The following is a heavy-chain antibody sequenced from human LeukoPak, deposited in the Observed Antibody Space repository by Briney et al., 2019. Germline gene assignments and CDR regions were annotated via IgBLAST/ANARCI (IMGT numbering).Heavy chain of an antibody. D-gene: IGHD4-23*01. J-gene: IGHJ5*02. CDR3: AKSVTADP. CDR2: INHSGST. CDR1: GGSFSGYY. Sequence: SETLSLTCAVYGGSFSGYYWSWIRQPPGKGLEWIGEINHSGSTNYNPSLKSRVTISVDTSKNQFSLKLSSVTAEDTAVYYCAKSVTADPWGQGTLVTVSS. V-gene: IGHV4-34*01.